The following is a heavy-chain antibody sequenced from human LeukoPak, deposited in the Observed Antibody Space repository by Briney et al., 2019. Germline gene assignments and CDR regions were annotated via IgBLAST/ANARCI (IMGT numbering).Heavy chain of an antibody. V-gene: IGHV3-21*01. CDR1: GFTFSSYS. J-gene: IGHJ4*02. CDR3: ARSPYHYDSSGSCDY. Sequence: GGSLRLSCAASGFTFSSYSMNWVRHAPGKGLEWVSSISSSSSYIYYADSVKGRFTISRDNAKNSLYLQMNSLRAEDTAVYYCARSPYHYDSSGSCDYWGQGTLVTVSS. D-gene: IGHD3-22*01. CDR2: ISSSSSYI.